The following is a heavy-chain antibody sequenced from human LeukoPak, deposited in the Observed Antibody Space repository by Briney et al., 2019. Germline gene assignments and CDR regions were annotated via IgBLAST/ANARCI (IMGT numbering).Heavy chain of an antibody. CDR2: INSDGSST. CDR3: ARSYSHGLDY. J-gene: IGHJ4*02. V-gene: IGHV3-74*01. D-gene: IGHD4-11*01. Sequence: GGSLRLSCAASGFTFSDYYMSWIRHAPGKGLVWVSRINSDGSSTSYADSVKGRFTISRDNAKNTLYLQMNSLRAEDTAVYYCARSYSHGLDYWGQGTLVTVSS. CDR1: GFTFSDYY.